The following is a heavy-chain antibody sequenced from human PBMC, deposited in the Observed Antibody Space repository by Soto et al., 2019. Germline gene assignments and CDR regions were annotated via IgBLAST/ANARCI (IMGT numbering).Heavy chain of an antibody. J-gene: IGHJ4*02. D-gene: IGHD3-9*01. V-gene: IGHV4-39*01. CDR1: GYSINSDKYY. CDR3: ARLEGLATISYYFDF. CDR2: IYYRGNT. Sequence: SETLSLTCSVSGYSINSDKYYWCWILQPPGKGLEWIGSIYYRGNTYYNPSLQTRVTISLDKSKSQFSLRLNSVTAADSAVYFCARLEGLATISYYFDFWGQGAQVTVSS.